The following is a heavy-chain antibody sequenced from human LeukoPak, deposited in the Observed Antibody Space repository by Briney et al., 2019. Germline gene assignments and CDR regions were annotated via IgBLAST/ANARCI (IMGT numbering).Heavy chain of an antibody. V-gene: IGHV1-8*01. D-gene: IGHD1-26*01. CDR3: ARGSRELLTGFDY. J-gene: IGHJ4*02. CDR2: MNPNSGNT. Sequence: GASVKVSCKASGYTFTSYDINWVRQATGQGLEWMGWMNPNSGNTGYAQKFQGRVTMTRDTSISTAYMELSRLRSDDTAVYYCARGSRELLTGFDYWGQGTLVTVSS. CDR1: GYTFTSYD.